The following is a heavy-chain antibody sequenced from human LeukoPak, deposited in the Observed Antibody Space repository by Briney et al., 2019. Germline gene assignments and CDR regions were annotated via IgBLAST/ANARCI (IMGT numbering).Heavy chain of an antibody. CDR1: GYIFTSYW. CDR2: IDPSDSYT. V-gene: IGHV5-10-1*01. D-gene: IGHD3-22*01. J-gene: IGHJ4*02. Sequence: GESLKISCKGSGYIFTSYWISWVRQMPGKGLEWMGRIDPSDSYTNYSPSFQGHVTISADKSISTAYLQWSSLKASDTAMYYCARHAYYYDSSGYYYFDYWGQGTLVTVSS. CDR3: ARHAYYYDSSGYYYFDY.